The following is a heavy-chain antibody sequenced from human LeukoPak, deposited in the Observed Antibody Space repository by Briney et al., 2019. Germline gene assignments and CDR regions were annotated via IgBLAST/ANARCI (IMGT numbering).Heavy chain of an antibody. Sequence: PGGSLRLSCAASGFTFSSYEMHWVRQAPGKGLEWVSYISSSGSTIYYADSVKGRFTISRDNAKNSLYLQMNSLRAEDTAVYYCARDPLGQYYDSSGYYGDYWGQGTLVTVSS. CDR3: ARDPLGQYYDSSGYYGDY. D-gene: IGHD3-22*01. J-gene: IGHJ4*02. CDR2: ISSSGSTI. V-gene: IGHV3-48*03. CDR1: GFTFSSYE.